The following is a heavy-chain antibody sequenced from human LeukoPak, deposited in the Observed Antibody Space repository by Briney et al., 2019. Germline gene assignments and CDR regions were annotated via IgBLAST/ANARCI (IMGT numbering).Heavy chain of an antibody. CDR2: IYYSGST. Sequence: SETLSLTCTVSGGSISSSSYYWGWIRQPPGKGLEWIGSIYYSGSTYYNPSLKSRVTISVDTSKNQFSLKLSSVTAADTAVYYCARDGVNYYDTNGYAFDIWGQGTMVTVSS. V-gene: IGHV4-39*07. CDR1: GGSISSSSYY. D-gene: IGHD3-22*01. J-gene: IGHJ3*02. CDR3: ARDGVNYYDTNGYAFDI.